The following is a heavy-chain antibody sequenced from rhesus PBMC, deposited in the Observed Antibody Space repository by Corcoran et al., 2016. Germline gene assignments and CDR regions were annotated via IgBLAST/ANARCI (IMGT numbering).Heavy chain of an antibody. J-gene: IGHJ3*01. Sequence: QVQLQESGPGLVKPSETLSLTCAVSGGSISDDYHWSWIRQPPGKGLEWIGYIYGRRWGANYTPSLKNRVTISIDTSKRQFSLKVSAVTAADTAVYYCTRLGAAFDSWGQGLRVTVSP. CDR1: GGSISDDYH. CDR2: IYGRRWGA. CDR3: TRLGAAFDS. V-gene: IGHV4-106*01. D-gene: IGHD1-44*02.